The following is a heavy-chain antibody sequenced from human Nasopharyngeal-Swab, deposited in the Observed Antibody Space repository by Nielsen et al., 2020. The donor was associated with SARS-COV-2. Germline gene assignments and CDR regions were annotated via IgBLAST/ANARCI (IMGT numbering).Heavy chain of an antibody. CDR1: GGSISSSTYY. D-gene: IGHD3-9*01. J-gene: IGHJ4*02. V-gene: IGHV4-39*07. Sequence: SETLSLTCTVSGGSISSSTYYWGWIRQPPGKGLEWIGSIYYSGSTYYNPSLKSRVTISVDTSKNQFSLKMNSVTAADTAVYYCARLGSNDWNFDYWGQGTLVTVSS. CDR3: ARLGSNDWNFDY. CDR2: IYYSGST.